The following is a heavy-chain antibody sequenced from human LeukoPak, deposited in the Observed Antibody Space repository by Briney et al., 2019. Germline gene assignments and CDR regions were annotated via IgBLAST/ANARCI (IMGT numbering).Heavy chain of an antibody. Sequence: SETLSLTCTVSGDSISSSSYDWGSIRQPAGKGLEWIGRIYYSESTYYHPSLKSRVPISVDTSKSQFSLKLSSVTAADTAVYYCAGDQSGWFDPWGQGTLVTVSS. V-gene: IGHV4-39*07. J-gene: IGHJ5*02. D-gene: IGHD3-10*01. CDR2: IYYSEST. CDR1: GDSISSSSYD. CDR3: AGDQSGWFDP.